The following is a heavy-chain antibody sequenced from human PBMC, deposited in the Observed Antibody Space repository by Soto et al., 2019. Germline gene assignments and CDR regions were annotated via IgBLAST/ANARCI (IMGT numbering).Heavy chain of an antibody. CDR2: IKSEADGGTT. J-gene: IGHJ4*02. Sequence: EVQLVESGGGLVKPGGSLRLSCAASDFTFTNAWMNWVRQAPGKGLEWVGRIKSEADGGTTDYAAPVKGRFTISRADSQHMLYLQMNSLKTECTAVYYCTHIDRASDWGQGTMVTVSS. V-gene: IGHV3-15*07. D-gene: IGHD6-6*01. CDR3: THIDRASD. CDR1: DFTFTNAW.